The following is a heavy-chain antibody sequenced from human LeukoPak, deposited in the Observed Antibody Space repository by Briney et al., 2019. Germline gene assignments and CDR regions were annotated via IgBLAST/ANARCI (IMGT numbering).Heavy chain of an antibody. CDR1: RFTVSSYA. CDR3: ARDLGYSGIAANY. CDR2: IWYDGSNK. V-gene: IGHV3-33*01. J-gene: IGHJ4*02. D-gene: IGHD6-25*01. Sequence: GGSLRLSCAASRFTVSSYAMHWVRQAPGKGLEGVAVIWYDGSNKYYADSVKGRFTISRDNSKNTLYLQMNSLRAEDTAVYYCARDLGYSGIAANYWGQGTLVTVSS.